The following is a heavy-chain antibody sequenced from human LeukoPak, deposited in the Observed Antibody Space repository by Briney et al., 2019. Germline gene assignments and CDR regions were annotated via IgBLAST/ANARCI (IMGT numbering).Heavy chain of an antibody. D-gene: IGHD6-19*01. CDR2: ISYDGSNK. J-gene: IGHJ6*02. Sequence: PGGSLRLSCAASGFTFSSYGMHWVRQAPGKGPEWVAVISYDGSNKYYADSVKGRFTISRDNSKNTLYLQMNSLRAEDTAVYYCAKDRAWRAVAGADTTYYYYYGMDVWGQGTTATVSS. CDR1: GFTFSSYG. V-gene: IGHV3-30*18. CDR3: AKDRAWRAVAGADTTYYYYYGMDV.